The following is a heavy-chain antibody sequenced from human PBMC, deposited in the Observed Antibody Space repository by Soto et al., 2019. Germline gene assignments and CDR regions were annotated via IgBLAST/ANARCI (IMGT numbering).Heavy chain of an antibody. V-gene: IGHV3-23*01. CDR3: AKARDTVTAYDAYDM. CDR1: EFTFSSYP. Sequence: GGSLRLSCAASEFTFSSYPMSWVRQAPGKGLEWVSAITGSGGFTNYADSVKGRFTISRDNSKNTLFLQMNSLRAEDTAVYYCAKARDTVTAYDAYDMWGKGTMVPVS. D-gene: IGHD2-21*02. CDR2: ITGSGGFT. J-gene: IGHJ3*02.